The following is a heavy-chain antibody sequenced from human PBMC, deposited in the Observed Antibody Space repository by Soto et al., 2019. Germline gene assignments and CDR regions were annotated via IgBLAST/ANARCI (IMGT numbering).Heavy chain of an antibody. D-gene: IGHD6-13*01. Sequence: PGGSRRRSCAASGFTFSRYGMHWVRQAPGKGLEWVAVISYDGSNKYYADSVKGRFTISRDNSKNTLYLQMNSLRAEDTAVYYCAIIAAAGLFDYWGQGTLVTVSS. J-gene: IGHJ4*02. V-gene: IGHV3-30*03. CDR1: GFTFSRYG. CDR2: ISYDGSNK. CDR3: AIIAAAGLFDY.